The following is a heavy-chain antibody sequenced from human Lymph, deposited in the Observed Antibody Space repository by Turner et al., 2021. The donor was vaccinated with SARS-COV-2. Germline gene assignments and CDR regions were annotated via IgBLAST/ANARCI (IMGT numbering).Heavy chain of an antibody. Sequence: QVQLVQSGAEVKKPGASVKVSCKVSGYTLTELSMPWVRQAPGKGLEWMGGFDPEDGKTIYAQKFQDRVTMTEDTSTDTAYMELSSLRSEDTAVYYCATDRSSGWPHYYYYTMDVWGQGTTVTVSS. CDR3: ATDRSSGWPHYYYYTMDV. D-gene: IGHD6-19*01. J-gene: IGHJ6*02. CDR2: FDPEDGKT. CDR1: GYTLTELS. V-gene: IGHV1-24*01.